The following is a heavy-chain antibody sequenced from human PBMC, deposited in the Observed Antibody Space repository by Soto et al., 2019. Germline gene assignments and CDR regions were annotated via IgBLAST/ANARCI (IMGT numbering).Heavy chain of an antibody. J-gene: IGHJ4*02. V-gene: IGHV1-3*01. CDR3: ARLAVAGRNGFDY. Sequence: SVKVSCKASGYTFTSYAMHWVRQAPGQRLEWMGWINAGNGNTKYSQKFQGRVTITRDTSASTAYMELSSLRSEDTAVYYCARLAVAGRNGFDYWGQGTLVTVSS. D-gene: IGHD6-19*01. CDR2: INAGNGNT. CDR1: GYTFTSYA.